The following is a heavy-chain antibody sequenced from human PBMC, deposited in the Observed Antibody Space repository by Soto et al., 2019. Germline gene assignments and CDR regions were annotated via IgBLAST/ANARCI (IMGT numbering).Heavy chain of an antibody. CDR1: GFTFRDYA. D-gene: IGHD6-19*01. Sequence: VGSLRLSCAASGFTFRDYAMNWVRQVPGKGLEWVSDISGNGNDARYADSVKGRFSISRDNSRNTLYLHLNRLRVDDTAVYYCGKERRGSGWSVCNFWGQGTLVTVSS. J-gene: IGHJ4*02. V-gene: IGHV3-23*01. CDR2: ISGNGNDA. CDR3: GKERRGSGWSVCNF.